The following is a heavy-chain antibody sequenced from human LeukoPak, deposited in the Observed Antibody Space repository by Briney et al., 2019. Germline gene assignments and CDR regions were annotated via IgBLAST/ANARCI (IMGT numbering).Heavy chain of an antibody. CDR1: GYTFTSYG. J-gene: IGHJ3*02. V-gene: IGHV1-18*01. D-gene: IGHD3-9*01. Sequence: ASVKVSCKASGYTFTSYGISWVRQAPGQGLEWMGWISAYNGNTNYAQKLQGRVTMTTDTSTSTAYMELRSLRSDDTAVYYCARGVRRYFDWLAPEDAFDIWGQGTMVTVSS. CDR2: ISAYNGNT. CDR3: ARGVRRYFDWLAPEDAFDI.